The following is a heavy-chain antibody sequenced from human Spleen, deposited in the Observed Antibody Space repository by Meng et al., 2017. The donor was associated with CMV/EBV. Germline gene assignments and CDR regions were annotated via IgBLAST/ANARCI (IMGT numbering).Heavy chain of an antibody. CDR2: INPKNGGT. CDR1: GYTFSGYY. D-gene: IGHD2-2*02. CDR3: AREGNPLDIAVEPPAIRNYYYGMDF. V-gene: IGHV1-2*02. J-gene: IGHJ6*02. Sequence: ASVKVSCKASGYTFSGYYIHWVRQAPGQGLEWVGWINPKNGGTNYAQKLQGSVTMTSDTPITTAYMELSRLRSDDTAVYYCAREGNPLDIAVEPPAIRNYYYGMDFWGQGTTVTVSS.